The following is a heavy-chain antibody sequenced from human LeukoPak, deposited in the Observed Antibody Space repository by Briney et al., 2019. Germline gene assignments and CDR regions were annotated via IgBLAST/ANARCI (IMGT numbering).Heavy chain of an antibody. CDR1: GFTFSSYW. CDR2: INSDGSST. J-gene: IGHJ4*02. CDR3: IIAARAFDY. D-gene: IGHD6-6*01. V-gene: IGHV3-74*01. Sequence: GGSLRLSCAASGFTFSSYWMHWVRQAPGKGLVWVSRINSDGSSTSYADSVKGRFTISRDNAKNTLYLQMNSLRAEDTAVCYCIIAARAFDYWGQGTLVTVSS.